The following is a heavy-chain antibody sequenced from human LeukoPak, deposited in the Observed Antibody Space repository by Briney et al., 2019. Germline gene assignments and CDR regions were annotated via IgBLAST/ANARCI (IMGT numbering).Heavy chain of an antibody. CDR2: INHSGST. V-gene: IGHV4-34*01. Sequence: PSETLSLTCAVYGXSFSAYYWSWIRQPPGKGLEWIVEINHSGSTNYNPSLKSRVTISVDTSRNQFSLKVSSVTAADTAVYYCARSERSGIYFDYWGQGTLVTVSS. D-gene: IGHD6-13*01. CDR1: GXSFSAYY. J-gene: IGHJ4*02. CDR3: ARSERSGIYFDY.